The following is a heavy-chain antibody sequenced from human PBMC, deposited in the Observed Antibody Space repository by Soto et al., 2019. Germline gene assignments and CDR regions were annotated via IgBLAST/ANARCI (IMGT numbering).Heavy chain of an antibody. CDR1: GGTFSSYT. CDR2: IIPILGIA. CDR3: ARDLGVVVVAASHNWFDP. J-gene: IGHJ5*02. Sequence: SVKVSCKASGGTFSSYTISWVRQAPGQGLEWMGRIIPILGIANYAQKFQGRVTITADKSTSTASMELSSLRSEDTAVYYCARDLGVVVVAASHNWFDPWGQGTLVTVSS. V-gene: IGHV1-69*04. D-gene: IGHD2-15*01.